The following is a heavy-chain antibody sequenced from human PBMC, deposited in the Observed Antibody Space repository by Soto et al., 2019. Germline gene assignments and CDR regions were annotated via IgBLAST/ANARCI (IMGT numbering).Heavy chain of an antibody. V-gene: IGHV1-8*01. CDR3: ARERGTMVRGVINWFDP. J-gene: IGHJ5*02. CDR2: MNPNSGNT. D-gene: IGHD3-10*01. Sequence: ASVKVSCKASGYTFTSYDINWVRQATGQGLEWMGWMNPNSGNTGYAQKFQGRVTMTRDTSTSTAYMELSSLRSEDTAVYYCARERGTMVRGVINWFDPWGQGTLVTVSS. CDR1: GYTFTSYD.